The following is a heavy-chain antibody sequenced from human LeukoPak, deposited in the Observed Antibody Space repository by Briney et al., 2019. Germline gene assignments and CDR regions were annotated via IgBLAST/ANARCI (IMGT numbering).Heavy chain of an antibody. V-gene: IGHV4-30-4*08. D-gene: IGHD2-15*01. Sequence: SQTLSLTCTVSGGSISSGDYYWSWIRQPPGKGLEWIGYIYYSGSTYYNPSLKSRVTISVDTSKNQFSLKLSSVTAADTAVYYCARETGRAATEGVDYWGQGTLVTVSS. J-gene: IGHJ4*02. CDR2: IYYSGST. CDR3: ARETGRAATEGVDY. CDR1: GGSISSGDYY.